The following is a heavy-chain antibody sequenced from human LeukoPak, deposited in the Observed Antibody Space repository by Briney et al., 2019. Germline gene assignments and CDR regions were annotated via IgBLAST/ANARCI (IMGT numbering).Heavy chain of an antibody. V-gene: IGHV4-59*01. Sequence: PSETLSLTCTVSGGSISSYYWSWIRQPPGKGLEWIGYIYYSGNSNYNPSLKSRVTISVDTSKNQFSLDLTSVTAADTAVYYCARDDSTSSSFDPWGQGTLVTVSS. J-gene: IGHJ5*02. CDR3: ARDDSTSSSFDP. CDR2: IYYSGNS. D-gene: IGHD6-6*01. CDR1: GGSISSYY.